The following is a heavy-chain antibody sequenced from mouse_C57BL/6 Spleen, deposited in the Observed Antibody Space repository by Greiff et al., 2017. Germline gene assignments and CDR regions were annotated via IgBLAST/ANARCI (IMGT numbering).Heavy chain of an antibody. CDR3: ARRAVDYFDY. D-gene: IGHD1-1*01. Sequence: VQLQQPGAELVRPGSSVKLSCKASGYTFTSYWMDWVKQRPGQGLEWIGNIYPSDSETHYNQKFKDKATLTVDKSSSTAYMQLSSLTSEDSAVYYCARRAVDYFDYWGQGTTLTVSS. V-gene: IGHV1-61*01. CDR1: GYTFTSYW. CDR2: IYPSDSET. J-gene: IGHJ2*01.